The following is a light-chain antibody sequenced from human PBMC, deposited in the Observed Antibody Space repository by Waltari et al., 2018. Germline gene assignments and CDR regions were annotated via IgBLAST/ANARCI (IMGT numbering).Light chain of an antibody. J-gene: IGKJ4*01. CDR1: QRIGNS. CDR2: TAS. CDR3: QQYYSIALD. V-gene: IGKV1-NL1*01. Sequence: DIQMTQSPSSLSASVGDSVTITCQASQRIGNSVAWYQQKPGKAPKPLLSTASKLESGVPSRFSGSGSGTEYTLTISSLQTEDFATYYCQQYYSIALDFGGGTKVEIK.